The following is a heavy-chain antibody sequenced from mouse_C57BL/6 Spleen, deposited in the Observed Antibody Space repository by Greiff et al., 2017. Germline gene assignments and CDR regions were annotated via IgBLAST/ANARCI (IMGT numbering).Heavy chain of an antibody. J-gene: IGHJ1*03. Sequence: VQLQQSGPELVKPGASVKISCKASGYTFTDYYMNWVKQSHGKSLEWIGDINPNNGGTSYNQKFKGKATLTVDTSSSTAYMELRSLTSEDSAVYYCARNDYDDWYFDVWGTGTTVTVSS. CDR2: INPNNGGT. D-gene: IGHD2-4*01. CDR3: ARNDYDDWYFDV. V-gene: IGHV1-26*01. CDR1: GYTFTDYY.